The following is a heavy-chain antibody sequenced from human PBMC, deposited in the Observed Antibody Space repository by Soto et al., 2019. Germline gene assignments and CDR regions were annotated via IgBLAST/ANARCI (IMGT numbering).Heavy chain of an antibody. CDR2: ISYDGSNK. Sequence: PGGSLRLSCAASGFTFSSYAMHWVRQAPGKGLEWVAVISYDGSNKYYADSVKGRFTISRDNSKNTLYLQMNSLRAEDTAVYYCARDGSSYYDSVYNLFDSCGQGSLVTVYS. CDR3: ARDGSSYYDSVYNLFDS. V-gene: IGHV3-30-3*01. J-gene: IGHJ5*01. D-gene: IGHD3-22*01. CDR1: GFTFSSYA.